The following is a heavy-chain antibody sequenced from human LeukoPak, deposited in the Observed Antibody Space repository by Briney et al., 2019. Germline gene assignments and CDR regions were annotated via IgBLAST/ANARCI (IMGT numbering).Heavy chain of an antibody. D-gene: IGHD1-26*01. CDR1: GFTFDRYT. CDR2: IYSGGST. Sequence: PGGSLRLSCAASGFTFDRYTMYWVRQAPGKGLEWVSVIYSGGSTYYADSVKGRFTISRDNSKNTLYLQMNSLRAEDTAVYYCARDLQLVGAIDYWGQGTLVTVSS. J-gene: IGHJ4*02. V-gene: IGHV3-53*01. CDR3: ARDLQLVGAIDY.